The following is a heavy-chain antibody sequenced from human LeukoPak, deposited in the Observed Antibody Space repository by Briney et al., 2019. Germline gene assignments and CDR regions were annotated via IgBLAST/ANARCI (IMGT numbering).Heavy chain of an antibody. CDR2: INWNGGST. D-gene: IGHD2-15*01. CDR1: GFTFDDYG. V-gene: IGHV3-20*01. J-gene: IGHJ5*02. CDR3: ARDGYCSGGSCYSSWFDP. Sequence: GGPLRLSCAASGFTFDDYGTSWVRQAPGKGLEWVSGINWNGGSTGYADSVKGRFTISRDNAKNSLYLQMNSLRAEDTALYHCARDGYCSGGSCYSSWFDPWGQGTLVTVSS.